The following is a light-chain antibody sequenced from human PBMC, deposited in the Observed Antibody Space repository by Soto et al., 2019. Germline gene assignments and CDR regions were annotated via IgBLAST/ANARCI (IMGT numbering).Light chain of an antibody. J-gene: IGKJ2*01. Sequence: EIVMTQSPATLSVSPGERATLSCRASQSVRSNLAWYQQKAGQAPRLLMYGASIRATGIPTRFSGSGSGTEFTLTISSLQSEDFAVYYCQHYDNWPPYTFGRGTKLEIK. CDR3: QHYDNWPPYT. CDR2: GAS. V-gene: IGKV3-15*01. CDR1: QSVRSN.